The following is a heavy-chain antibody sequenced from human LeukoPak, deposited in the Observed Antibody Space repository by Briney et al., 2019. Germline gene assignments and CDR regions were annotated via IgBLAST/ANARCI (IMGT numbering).Heavy chain of an antibody. CDR2: ISSDGGTT. V-gene: IGHV3-64*01. J-gene: IGHJ4*02. CDR3: ASGLRYFDFALHY. CDR1: GFSFSNHA. D-gene: IGHD3-9*01. Sequence: GGSLRLSCAASGFSFSNHAMHWVRQAPGKGRDYGSGISSDGGTTYYGTSVKGRFTISRDNSKNTLYLQMGSLRPDDVAVYYCASGLRYFDFALHYWGQGTLVTVSS.